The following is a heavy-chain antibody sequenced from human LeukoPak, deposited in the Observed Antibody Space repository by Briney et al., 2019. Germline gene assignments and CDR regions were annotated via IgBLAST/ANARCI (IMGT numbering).Heavy chain of an antibody. J-gene: IGHJ3*02. CDR3: AKGPPAYSGSYGRAFDI. CDR1: GFTFSSYG. V-gene: IGHV3-33*08. Sequence: PGGSLRLSCAASGFTFSSYGMQWVRQAPGKGLEWVAVIWYDGSNKYYADSVKGRFTISRDNSKNTLYLQMNSLRAEDTAVYYCAKGPPAYSGSYGRAFDIWGQGTMVTVSS. D-gene: IGHD1-26*01. CDR2: IWYDGSNK.